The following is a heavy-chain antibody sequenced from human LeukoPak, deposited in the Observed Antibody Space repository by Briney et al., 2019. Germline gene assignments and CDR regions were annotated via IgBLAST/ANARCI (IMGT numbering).Heavy chain of an antibody. D-gene: IGHD3/OR15-3a*01. Sequence: GGSLRLSCAASGFTFKTYALTWVRQAPGKGLEWVSSISSSSSYIYYADSVKGRFTISRDNAKNSLYLQMNSLRAEDTAVYYCARGPTFGLGDYWGQGTLVTVSS. CDR1: GFTFKTYA. CDR3: ARGPTFGLGDY. CDR2: ISSSSSYI. V-gene: IGHV3-21*01. J-gene: IGHJ4*02.